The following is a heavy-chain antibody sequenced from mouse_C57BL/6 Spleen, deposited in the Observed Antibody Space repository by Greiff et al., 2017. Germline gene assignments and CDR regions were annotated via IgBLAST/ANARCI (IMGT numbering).Heavy chain of an antibody. CDR3: ARFGYDYDTWFAY. V-gene: IGHV1-50*01. CDR1: GYTFTSYW. CDR2: IDPSDSYT. Sequence: QVQLQQPGAELVKPGASVKLSCKASGYTFTSYWMQWVKQRPGQGLEWIGEIDPSDSYTNYNQKFKGKATLTVDTSSSTAYMQLSGLTSEDSAVYYCARFGYDYDTWFAYWGQGTLVTVSA. J-gene: IGHJ3*01. D-gene: IGHD2-4*01.